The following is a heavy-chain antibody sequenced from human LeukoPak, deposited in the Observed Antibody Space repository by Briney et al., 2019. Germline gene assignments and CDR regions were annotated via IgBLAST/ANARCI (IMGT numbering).Heavy chain of an antibody. Sequence: SETLSLTCTVSGGSISSSSYYWGWIRQPPGKGLEWIGSIYYSGSTYYNPSLKSRVTISVDTSKNQFSLKLSSATAADTAVYYCARGMGAVLDFDYWGPGTLVTVSS. D-gene: IGHD6-19*01. CDR3: ARGMGAVLDFDY. CDR2: IYYSGST. V-gene: IGHV4-39*07. CDR1: GGSISSSSYY. J-gene: IGHJ4*02.